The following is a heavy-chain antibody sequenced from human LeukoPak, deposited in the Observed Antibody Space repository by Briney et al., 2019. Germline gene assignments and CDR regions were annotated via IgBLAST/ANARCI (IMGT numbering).Heavy chain of an antibody. D-gene: IGHD3-22*01. CDR3: ARHYYDSSGYYGGWFDP. V-gene: IGHV4-59*08. CDR1: GGSISSYY. CDR2: IYYSGST. J-gene: IGHJ5*02. Sequence: SETLSLTCTVSGGSISSYYWSWIRQPPGKGLEWIGYIYYSGSTNYNPPLKSRVTISVDTSKNQFSLKLSSVTAADTAVYYCARHYYDSSGYYGGWFDPWGQGTLVTVSS.